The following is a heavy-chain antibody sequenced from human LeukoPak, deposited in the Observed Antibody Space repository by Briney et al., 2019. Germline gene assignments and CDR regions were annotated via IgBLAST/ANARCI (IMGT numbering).Heavy chain of an antibody. Sequence: SETLSLTCSVSGGSITRGDDHWGWIRQPPGKGLEWIGSLVYGGRTYYSASLRRRVTMSADTSRNQFSLRLNSVTAADTAIYYCARHTLVTSISTYNWFDPWGQGTLVTVSS. CDR1: GGSITRGDDH. J-gene: IGHJ5*02. CDR3: ARHTLVTSISTYNWFDP. CDR2: LVYGGRT. D-gene: IGHD2-21*02. V-gene: IGHV4-39*01.